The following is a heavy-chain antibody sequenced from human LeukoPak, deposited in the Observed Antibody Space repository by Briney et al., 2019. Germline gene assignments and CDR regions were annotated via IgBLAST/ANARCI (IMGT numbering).Heavy chain of an antibody. D-gene: IGHD6-25*01. J-gene: IGHJ4*02. CDR3: VRDFLGESAAGGY. CDR1: GFTFSSYT. Sequence: PGGSLRLSCVGSGFTFSSYTMNWDRQAPGKGLEWVSSISPSGSSTWHADSVRGRSTISRDNARNSVHLQMDSQRAEDTAVYFCVRDFLGESAAGGYWGQGTLVTVSS. V-gene: IGHV3-21*01. CDR2: ISPSGSST.